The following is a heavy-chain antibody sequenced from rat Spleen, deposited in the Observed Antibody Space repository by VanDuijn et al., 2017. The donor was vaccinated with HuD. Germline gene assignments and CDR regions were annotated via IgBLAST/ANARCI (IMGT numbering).Heavy chain of an antibody. Sequence: EVQLVESDGGLVQPGRSLKLSCAASGFTFSDFYMAWVRQAPTKGLEWVATISSDGGRNFYRDSVKGRFTISRDNAKSSLYLQMDSLRSEDTATYYCARPVGYYDGTYGAYYFDYWGQGVMVTVSS. CDR3: ARPVGYYDGTYGAYYFDY. D-gene: IGHD1-12*02. CDR1: GFTFSDFY. CDR2: ISSDGGRN. J-gene: IGHJ2*01. V-gene: IGHV5-29*01.